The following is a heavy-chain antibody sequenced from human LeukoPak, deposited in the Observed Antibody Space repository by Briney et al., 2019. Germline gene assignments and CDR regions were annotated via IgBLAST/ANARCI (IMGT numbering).Heavy chain of an antibody. CDR3: ARDPSSCSGGSCPSDY. J-gene: IGHJ4*02. CDR1: GFTFSSYG. CDR2: IWYDGSNK. Sequence: VGSLRLSCAASGFTFSSYGMHWVRQAPGKGLEWVAVIWYDGSNKYYADSVKGRFTISRDNSKNTLYLQMNSLRAEDTAVYYCARDPSSCSGGSCPSDYWGQGTLVTVSS. D-gene: IGHD2-15*01. V-gene: IGHV3-33*01.